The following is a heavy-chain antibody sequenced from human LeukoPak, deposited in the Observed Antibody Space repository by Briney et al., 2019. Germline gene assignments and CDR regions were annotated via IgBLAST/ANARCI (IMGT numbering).Heavy chain of an antibody. V-gene: IGHV6-1*01. CDR2: TYYRSKWFN. D-gene: IGHD6-13*01. CDR3: ARAAAAKGAFDY. CDR1: GDSVSSNSAA. Sequence: SQTLSLTCAISGDSVSSNSAAWNWIRQSPSRGLEWLGRTYYRSKWFNDCAVSVKSRITINPDTSKNQFSLKLNSVTPEDTAVYYCARAAAAKGAFDYWGQGTLVTVSS. J-gene: IGHJ4*02.